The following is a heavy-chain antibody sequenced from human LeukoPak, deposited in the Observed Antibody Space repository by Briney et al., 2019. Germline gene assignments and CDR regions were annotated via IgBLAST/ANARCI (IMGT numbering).Heavy chain of an antibody. CDR2: MNPNSGNT. Sequence: ASVKVSCKASGYTFTSYDINWVRQATGQGLERMGWMNPNSGNTGYAQKFQGRVTMTRNTSISTAYMELSSLRSEDTAVYYCARVYGGYYYYYYYMDVWGKGTTVTVSS. CDR1: GYTFTSYD. V-gene: IGHV1-8*01. J-gene: IGHJ6*03. CDR3: ARVYGGYYYYYYYMDV. D-gene: IGHD4/OR15-4a*01.